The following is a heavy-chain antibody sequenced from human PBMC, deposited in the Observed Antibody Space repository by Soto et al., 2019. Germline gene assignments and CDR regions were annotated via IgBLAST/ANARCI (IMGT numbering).Heavy chain of an antibody. CDR2: IYYSGST. Sequence: SETLSLTCTVSGGSISSYYWSWIRQPPGKGLEWIGYIYYSGSTNYNPSLKSRVTISVDTSKNQFSLKLSSVTAADTAVYYCARVTIFGVAHMDVWGKATTVTVSS. D-gene: IGHD3-3*01. CDR3: ARVTIFGVAHMDV. V-gene: IGHV4-59*01. CDR1: GGSISSYY. J-gene: IGHJ6*03.